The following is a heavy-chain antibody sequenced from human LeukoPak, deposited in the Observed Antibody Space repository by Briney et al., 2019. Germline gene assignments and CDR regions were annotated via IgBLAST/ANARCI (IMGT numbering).Heavy chain of an antibody. V-gene: IGHV4-30-2*01. J-gene: IGHJ4*02. Sequence: SETLSLTCVVSGDSISSGGYSWSWIRQPPGKGLEWIGYIYQSGNTYYNPSLKSRVTISIHWSKTQFSLRLSSVTAADTAVYYCARTPFGRHFDYWGQGTLVTVSS. CDR2: IYQSGNT. CDR1: GDSISSGGYS. D-gene: IGHD3/OR15-3a*01. CDR3: ARTPFGRHFDY.